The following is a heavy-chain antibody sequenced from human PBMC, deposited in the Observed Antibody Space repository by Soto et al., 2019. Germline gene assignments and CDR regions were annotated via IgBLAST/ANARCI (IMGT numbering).Heavy chain of an antibody. Sequence: SETLSLTCTVSGGSISSYYWSWIRQPPGKGLEWIGYIYYTGTTNYYPSLKSRVTMSVDTPKNQFSLKLSSVTAADTAVYYCARLGGYYQALDSWGPGTLVTVSS. CDR3: ARLGGYYQALDS. D-gene: IGHD3-22*01. CDR2: IYYTGTT. V-gene: IGHV4-59*08. CDR1: GGSISSYY. J-gene: IGHJ4*02.